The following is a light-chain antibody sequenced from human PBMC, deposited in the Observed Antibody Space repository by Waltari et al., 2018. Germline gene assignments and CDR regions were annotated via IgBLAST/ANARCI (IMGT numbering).Light chain of an antibody. CDR2: KTS. V-gene: IGKV1-39*01. CDR1: QSVGRF. Sequence: DIKMTQSPSSLSASVGDTVTITCRASQSVGRFLNWYQQRPGEATKLLIYKTSNLQGGVPSRFSGSGSGTDFTLTIDSLQPEDFASYYCQQSDGIPFTFGPGT. CDR3: QQSDGIPFT. J-gene: IGKJ2*01.